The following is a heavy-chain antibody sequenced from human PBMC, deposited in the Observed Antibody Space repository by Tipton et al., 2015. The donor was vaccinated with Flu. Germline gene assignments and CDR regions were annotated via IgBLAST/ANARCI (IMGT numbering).Heavy chain of an antibody. CDR2: VSGGGGTR. J-gene: IGHJ5*02. D-gene: IGHD3-10*01. CDR3: VRLSSAGNIITRPYHHFDP. V-gene: IGHV3-23*01. CDR1: GFTFSRYA. Sequence: SLRLSCAASGFTFSRYAMSWVRQAPGKGLEWVSAVSGGGGTRYFADSVKGRFTISRDNIKNTLFLQMNSLKASDTAVYYCVRLSSAGNIITRPYHHFDPWGQGTLVSVSS.